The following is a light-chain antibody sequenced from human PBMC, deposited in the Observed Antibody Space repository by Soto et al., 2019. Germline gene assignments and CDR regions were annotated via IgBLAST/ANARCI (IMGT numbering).Light chain of an antibody. J-gene: IGKJ1*01. V-gene: IGKV3-15*01. Sequence: EIVMTQSPATLSVSPGERATLSCRASQSVSSNLAWYQQKPGQVPRLLIYGASTRATGIPARFSGSGSGTEFILTISSLQSEDFAVYYCQQYNNWPLWTFGQGTKVEIK. CDR3: QQYNNWPLWT. CDR2: GAS. CDR1: QSVSSN.